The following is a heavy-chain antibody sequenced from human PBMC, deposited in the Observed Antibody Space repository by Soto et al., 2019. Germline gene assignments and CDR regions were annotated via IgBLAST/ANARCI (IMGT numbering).Heavy chain of an antibody. D-gene: IGHD3-3*01. Sequence: PGGSLRLSCAASGFTFSSYSMNWVRQAPGKGLEWVSYISSSSSTIYYADNVKGRFTNSRDNAKNSLYLQMNSLRAEDTALFYCARDPSVRITIFGVVTLDYWGQGTLVTVSS. J-gene: IGHJ4*02. CDR3: ARDPSVRITIFGVVTLDY. CDR2: ISSSSSTI. CDR1: GFTFSSYS. V-gene: IGHV3-48*01.